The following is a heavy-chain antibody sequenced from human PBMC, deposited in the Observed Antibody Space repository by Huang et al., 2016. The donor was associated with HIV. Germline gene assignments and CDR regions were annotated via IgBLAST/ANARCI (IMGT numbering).Heavy chain of an antibody. J-gene: IGHJ3*02. Sequence: QVQLQQWGAGLLKLSETLSLTCAVYGGSFSGYFWSRIRQPPGKGRWWIGEITPRGSTNSNPSLTSRVTISVDTSKTHFSLKLNSVTAADTAVYYCARGPDYYDSSGREAFDIWGQGTMVTVSS. V-gene: IGHV4-34*01. CDR1: GGSFSGYF. CDR2: ITPRGST. D-gene: IGHD3-22*01. CDR3: ARGPDYYDSSGREAFDI.